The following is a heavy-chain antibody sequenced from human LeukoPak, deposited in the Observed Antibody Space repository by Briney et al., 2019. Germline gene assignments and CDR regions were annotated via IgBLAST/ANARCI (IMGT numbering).Heavy chain of an antibody. CDR3: ARSMIVVAYTFDY. J-gene: IGHJ4*02. CDR2: IYYSGST. CDR1: SGSISSYY. Sequence: SETLSLTRTVSSGSISSYYWSWIRQPPGKGLEWIGYIYYSGSTNYNPSLKSRVTISVDTSKNQFSLKLSSVTAADTAVYYCARSMIVVAYTFDYWGQGTLVTGSS. D-gene: IGHD3-22*01. V-gene: IGHV4-59*01.